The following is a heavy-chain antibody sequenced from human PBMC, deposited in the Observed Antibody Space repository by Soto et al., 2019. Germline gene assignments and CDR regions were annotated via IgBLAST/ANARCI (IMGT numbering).Heavy chain of an antibody. CDR2: ISGSDGTT. Sequence: EVQILESGGGLVQSGGSLRLSCAASGFTFSSSAMNWVRQAPGKGLEWVSVISGSDGTTYYADSVKGRFTISRDNSKNTLYLDMNSLRAEDTALYYCAKSLNISWKNYFAPWGQGTLVTVSS. CDR1: GFTFSSSA. D-gene: IGHD6-13*01. J-gene: IGHJ5*02. CDR3: AKSLNISWKNYFAP. V-gene: IGHV3-23*01.